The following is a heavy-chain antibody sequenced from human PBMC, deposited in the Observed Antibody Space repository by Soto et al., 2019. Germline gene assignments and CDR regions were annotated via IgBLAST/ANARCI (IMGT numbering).Heavy chain of an antibody. V-gene: IGHV1-3*01. Sequence: HVQLVQSGAEVKKPGASVKVSCKASGYTFTSYAMHWVRQAPGQRLEWMGWINAGNGNTKYSQKFQGRVTITRDTSASTAYMELSSLRSEDTAVYYCARVGVGSGSYYDGSGYFQHWGQGTLVTVSS. D-gene: IGHD3-10*01. CDR1: GYTFTSYA. CDR3: ARVGVGSGSYYDGSGYFQH. CDR2: INAGNGNT. J-gene: IGHJ1*01.